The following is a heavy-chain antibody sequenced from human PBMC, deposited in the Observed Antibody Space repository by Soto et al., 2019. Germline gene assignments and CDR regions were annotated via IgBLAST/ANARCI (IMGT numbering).Heavy chain of an antibody. CDR2: IIPIFGTA. CDR3: ARDLKRYYDSSGYGYYYYGMDV. Sequence: QVQLVQSGAEVKKPGSSVKVSCKASGGTFSSYAISWVRQAPGQGLEWMGGIIPIFGTANYAQKFQGRVTITADESTTTAYMELGSLRSEDTAVYYCARDLKRYYDSSGYGYYYYGMDVWGQGTTVTVSS. D-gene: IGHD3-22*01. CDR1: GGTFSSYA. J-gene: IGHJ6*02. V-gene: IGHV1-69*01.